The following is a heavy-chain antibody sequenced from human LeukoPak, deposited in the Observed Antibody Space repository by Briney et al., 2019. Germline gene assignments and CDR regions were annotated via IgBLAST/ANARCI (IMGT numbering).Heavy chain of an antibody. J-gene: IGHJ5*02. CDR1: GGSISSYY. CDR2: IYTSGST. Sequence: KTSETLSLTCTLSGGSISSYYWSSLRQPAGKGLEWIGRIYTSGSTNYNPSLKSRVTISVDKSKNQFSLKLSSVAAADTAVYYCARDRERWFDPWGQGTLVTVSS. V-gene: IGHV4-4*07. CDR3: ARDRERWFDP. D-gene: IGHD1-26*01.